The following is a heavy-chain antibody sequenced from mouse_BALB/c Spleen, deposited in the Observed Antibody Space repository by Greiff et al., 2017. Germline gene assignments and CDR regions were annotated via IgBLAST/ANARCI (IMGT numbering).Heavy chain of an antibody. V-gene: IGHV14-4*02. CDR3: NVRGFAY. D-gene: IGHD1-1*01. Sequence: VQLQQSGAELVRSGASVKLSCTASGFNFKDYNMHWVRQRPEQGLEWVGWIDPENGNTEYAPKFQGKATMTEEPSSNPAYLQLSSLTSEDSAVYNCNVRGFAYWGEGTLVTVSA. CDR2: IDPENGNT. J-gene: IGHJ3*01. CDR1: GFNFKDYN.